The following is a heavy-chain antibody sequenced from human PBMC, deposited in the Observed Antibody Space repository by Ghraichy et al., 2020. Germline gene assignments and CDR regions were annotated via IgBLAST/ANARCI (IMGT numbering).Heavy chain of an antibody. V-gene: IGHV3-53*01. CDR1: GFTVSSNY. J-gene: IGHJ3*02. D-gene: IGHD7-27*01. Sequence: GESLNISCAASGFTVSSNYMSWVRQAPGKGLEWVSVIYSGGSTYYADSVKGRFTISRDNSKNTLYLQMNSLRAEDTAVYYCARETGGAFDIWGQGTMVTVSS. CDR3: ARETGGAFDI. CDR2: IYSGGST.